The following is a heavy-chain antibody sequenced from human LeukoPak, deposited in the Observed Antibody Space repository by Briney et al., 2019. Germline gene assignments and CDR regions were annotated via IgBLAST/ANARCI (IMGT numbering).Heavy chain of an antibody. CDR3: TLIQGWGSGSYYRDF. CDR2: ISGSGDNT. CDR1: GFTFSTYS. Sequence: GGSLRLSCAASGFTFSTYSMSWVRLVPGKGLEWVSGISGSGDNTYYTDSVKGRFTISRDNSKNTLYLQMNSLRAEDTAVYYCTLIQGWGSGSYYRDFWGQGTLVTVSS. V-gene: IGHV3-23*01. D-gene: IGHD3-10*01. J-gene: IGHJ4*02.